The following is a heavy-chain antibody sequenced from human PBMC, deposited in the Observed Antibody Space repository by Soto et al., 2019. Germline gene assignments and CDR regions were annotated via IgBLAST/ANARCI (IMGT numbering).Heavy chain of an antibody. D-gene: IGHD3-10*01. V-gene: IGHV1-69*13. CDR3: ARVSVTMVRGVIKVTNYYYYYGMDV. CDR2: IIPIFGTA. CDR1: GGTFSSYA. Sequence: SVKVSCKASGGTFSSYAISWVRQAPGQGLEWMGGIIPIFGTANYAQKFQGRVTITADESTSTAYMELSSLRSEDTAVYYCARVSVTMVRGVIKVTNYYYYYGMDVWGQGTTVTVSS. J-gene: IGHJ6*02.